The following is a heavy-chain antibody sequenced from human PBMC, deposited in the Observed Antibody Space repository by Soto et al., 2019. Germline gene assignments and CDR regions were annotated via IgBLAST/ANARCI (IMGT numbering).Heavy chain of an antibody. V-gene: IGHV3-30*18. CDR2: ISYDGSNK. Sequence: GGSLRLSCAASGFTFSSYGMHWVRQAPGKGLEWVAVISYDGSNKYYADSVKGRFTISRDNSKNTLYLQMNSLRAEDTAVYYCAKQAPHFYDSSGYSDYWGQGTLVTVSS. D-gene: IGHD3-22*01. CDR1: GFTFSSYG. J-gene: IGHJ4*02. CDR3: AKQAPHFYDSSGYSDY.